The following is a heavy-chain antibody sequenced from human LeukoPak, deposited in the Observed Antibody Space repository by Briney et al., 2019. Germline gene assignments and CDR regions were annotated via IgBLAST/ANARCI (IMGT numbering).Heavy chain of an antibody. CDR3: AKDGPGQGIAAAGPGLDY. V-gene: IGHV3-30*18. CDR1: GFTFSSYG. CDR2: ISYDGSNK. D-gene: IGHD6-13*01. Sequence: GRSLRLSCAASGFTFSSYGMHWVRQAPGKGLEWVAVISYDGSNKYYADSVKGRFTISRDNSKNTLYLQMNSLRAEDTAVYYCAKDGPGQGIAAAGPGLDYWGQGILVTVSS. J-gene: IGHJ4*02.